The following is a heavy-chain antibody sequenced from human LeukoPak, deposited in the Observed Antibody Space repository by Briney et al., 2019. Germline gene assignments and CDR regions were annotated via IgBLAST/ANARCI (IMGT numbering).Heavy chain of an antibody. J-gene: IGHJ6*02. CDR2: IIPILGIA. D-gene: IGHD2-2*02. V-gene: IGHV1-69*04. CDR3: ARAKLGYCSSTSCYTYYYYYGMDV. CDR1: GGTFISYA. Sequence: GASVKVSCKASGGTFISYAISWVRQAPGQGLEWMGRIIPILGIANYAQKFQGRVTITAGKSTSTAYMELSSLRSEDTAVYYCARAKLGYCSSTSCYTYYYYYGMDVWGQGTTVTVSS.